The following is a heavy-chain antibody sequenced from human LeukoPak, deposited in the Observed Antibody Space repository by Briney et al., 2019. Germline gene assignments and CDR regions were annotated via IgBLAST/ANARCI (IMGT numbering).Heavy chain of an antibody. CDR2: INPNSGGT. CDR3: ARDPHIVVVPAAKHYYYYGMDV. J-gene: IGHJ6*02. CDR1: GYTFTGYY. V-gene: IGHV1-2*02. D-gene: IGHD2-2*01. Sequence: ASVKVSCKASGYTFTGYYMHWVRQAPGQGLEWTGWINPNSGGTNYAQKFQGRVTMTRDTSISTAYMELSRLRSDDTAVYYCARDPHIVVVPAAKHYYYYGMDVWGQGTTVTVSS.